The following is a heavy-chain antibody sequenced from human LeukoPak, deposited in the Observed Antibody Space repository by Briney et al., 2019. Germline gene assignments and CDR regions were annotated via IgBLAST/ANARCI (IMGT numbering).Heavy chain of an antibody. J-gene: IGHJ4*02. CDR2: ISSSSSTI. D-gene: IGHD4/OR15-4a*01. CDR3: ATANPCEF. CDR1: GFTFSSYS. Sequence: QPGGSLRLSCAASGFTFSSYSMNWVRQAPGKGLEWVSYISSSSSTIYYADSAKGRFTISRDNAKNSLYLQMNSLRAEDTAVYYCATANPCEFWGQGTLVTVSS. V-gene: IGHV3-48*01.